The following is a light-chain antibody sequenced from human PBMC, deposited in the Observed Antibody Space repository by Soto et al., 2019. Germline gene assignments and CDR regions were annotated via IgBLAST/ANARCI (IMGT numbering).Light chain of an antibody. CDR1: SSNIGGNS. V-gene: IGLV1-51*01. J-gene: IGLJ1*01. Sequence: QSVLTQPPSVSAAPGQKVTISCSGSSSNIGGNSVSWYQQLPGTAPKLLIYDDNKRPSGIPDRFSGSRSGTSATLRITGFQTGDEADYYCGSWDSSLSAYAFGTGTKVTVL. CDR3: GSWDSSLSAYA. CDR2: DDN.